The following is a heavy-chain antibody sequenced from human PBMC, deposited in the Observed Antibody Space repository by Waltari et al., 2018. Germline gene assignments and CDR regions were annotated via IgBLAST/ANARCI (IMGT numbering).Heavy chain of an antibody. Sequence: QLQLQESGPGLVTPSETLSLTCTVSGGSISSSSYYGGWIRQPPGKGLEWIGSIYYSGSTYYNPSLKSRVTISVDTSKNQFSLKLSSVTAADTAVYYCARQTDYYMDVWGKGTTVTVSS. CDR2: IYYSGST. J-gene: IGHJ6*03. CDR3: ARQTDYYMDV. V-gene: IGHV4-39*01. CDR1: GGSISSSSYY.